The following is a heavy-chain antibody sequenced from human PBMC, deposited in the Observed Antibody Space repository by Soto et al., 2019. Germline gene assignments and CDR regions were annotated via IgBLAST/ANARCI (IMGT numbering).Heavy chain of an antibody. D-gene: IGHD3-16*01. V-gene: IGHV4-39*01. CDR2: IYYSGST. J-gene: IGHJ3*02. CDR1: GGSISSSSYY. Sequence: QLQLQESGPGLVKPSETLSLTCTVSGGSISSSSYYWGWIRQPPGKGLEWIGSIYYSGSTYYNPSLKRRVTISVDTSKNQFSLKLSSVTAADTAVYYCARSKLGDDAFDIWGQGTMVTVSS. CDR3: ARSKLGDDAFDI.